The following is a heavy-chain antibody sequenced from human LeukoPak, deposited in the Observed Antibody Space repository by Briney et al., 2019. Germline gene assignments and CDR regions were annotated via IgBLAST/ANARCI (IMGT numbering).Heavy chain of an antibody. CDR3: ASETYYYASSGYLIY. CDR1: GFTFSTYA. D-gene: IGHD3-22*01. V-gene: IGHV3-23*01. J-gene: IGHJ4*02. Sequence: PGGSLRLSCAASGFTFSTYAISWVRQAPGKGLEWVSVISGSGSSRNYADSVKGRFTISRDNSKNTLYLEMNSLRAEDTAVYYCASETYYYASSGYLIYWGQGTLVTVSS. CDR2: ISGSGSSR.